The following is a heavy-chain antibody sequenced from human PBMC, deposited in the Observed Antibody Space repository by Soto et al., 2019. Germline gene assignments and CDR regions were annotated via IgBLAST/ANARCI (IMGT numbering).Heavy chain of an antibody. CDR1: GFTFSSYS. Sequence: EVQLVESGGGLVKPGGSLRLSCAASGFTFSSYSMNWVRQAPGKGLEWVSSISSSSSYIYYADSVKGRFTISRDNAKNSRYLQINSLRAENTAVYSCARDPGPGNSVVVPAAIDWFDPWGQGTLVTVSS. J-gene: IGHJ5*02. CDR2: ISSSSSYI. D-gene: IGHD2-2*01. V-gene: IGHV3-21*01. CDR3: ARDPGPGNSVVVPAAIDWFDP.